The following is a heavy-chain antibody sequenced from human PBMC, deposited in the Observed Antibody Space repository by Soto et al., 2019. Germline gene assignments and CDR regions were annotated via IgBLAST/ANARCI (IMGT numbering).Heavy chain of an antibody. J-gene: IGHJ4*02. CDR2: VKQDGSQT. Sequence: HGGCPLISCAASIVTFRGYFITWVRQAPGKGLEWVANVKQDGSQTYYVDSVKGRFTISRDNAKNSVYLQMNSLRTEDTAVYYCARAHRVLSGCFDYRGQGTQVTGSS. D-gene: IGHD2-15*01. CDR3: ARAHRVLSGCFDY. V-gene: IGHV3-7*03. CDR1: IVTFRGYF.